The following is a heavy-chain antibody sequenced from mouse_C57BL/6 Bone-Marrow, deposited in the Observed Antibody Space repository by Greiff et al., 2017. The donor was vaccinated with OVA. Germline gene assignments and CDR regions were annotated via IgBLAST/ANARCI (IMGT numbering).Heavy chain of an antibody. CDR1: GYTFTSYG. J-gene: IGHJ4*01. Sequence: VKLMESGAELARPGASVKLSCKASGYTFTSYGISWVKQRTGQGLEWIGEIYPRSGNTYYNEKFKGKATLTADKSSSTAYMELRSLTSEDSAVYFCARRRSMDYWGQGTSVTVSS. V-gene: IGHV1-81*01. CDR2: IYPRSGNT. CDR3: ARRRSMDY.